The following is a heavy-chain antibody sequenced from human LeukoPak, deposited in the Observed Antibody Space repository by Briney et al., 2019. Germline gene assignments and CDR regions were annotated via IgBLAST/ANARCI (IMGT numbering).Heavy chain of an antibody. CDR2: IIAVFGAA. CDR3: ARAHPVVRANTEHSYYYMDV. CDR1: GGSINTFE. D-gene: IGHD1-26*01. Sequence: GASVKVSCKASGGSINTFEISLVRQAPGQGPEWMGGIIAVFGAAQYAQKFRGRLTINKGETQSAAYMEFGVLRADEPAMYYLARAHPVVRANTEHSYYYMDVCGKATTVTAS. J-gene: IGHJ6*03. V-gene: IGHV1-69*05.